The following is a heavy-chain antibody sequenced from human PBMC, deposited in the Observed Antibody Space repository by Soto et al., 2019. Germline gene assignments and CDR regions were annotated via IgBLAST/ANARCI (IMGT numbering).Heavy chain of an antibody. V-gene: IGHV4-59*01. Sequence: PSETLSLTCTVSGGSISSYYWSWIRQRPGKGLEWIGYIYYSGSTNCNPSLKSRVTISVDTSKNQFSLKLSSVTAADTAVYYCARGGVVVPAAIGYYYYGMDVWGQGTTVTVSS. CDR2: IYYSGST. CDR3: ARGGVVVPAAIGYYYYGMDV. J-gene: IGHJ6*02. CDR1: GGSISSYY. D-gene: IGHD2-2*02.